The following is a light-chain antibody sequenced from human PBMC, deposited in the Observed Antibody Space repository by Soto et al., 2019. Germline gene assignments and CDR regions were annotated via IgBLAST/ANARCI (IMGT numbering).Light chain of an antibody. CDR2: EVS. Sequence: QSVLTQPASVSGSPGQSITICCTGTSNDVGGFNYVSWYQQHPGKAPKVIIYEVSNRPSGVSNRFSGSKSGNTASLTISGLQAEDEADYYCNSYTSSSARVFGEGTKLTVL. CDR1: SNDVGGFNY. J-gene: IGLJ3*02. V-gene: IGLV2-14*01. CDR3: NSYTSSSARV.